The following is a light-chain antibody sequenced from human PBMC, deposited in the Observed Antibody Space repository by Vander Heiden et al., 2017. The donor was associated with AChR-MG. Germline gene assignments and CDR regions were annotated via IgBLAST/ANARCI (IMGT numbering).Light chain of an antibody. CDR2: GAS. J-gene: IGKJ1*01. CDR1: QSVSSSY. Sequence: ELVLTQSPGTLSLSPGERVTLSCRASQSVSSSYLAWYQQKPGQAPRLLIYGASSRATGIPDRFSGSGSGTDFTLTISRLEPEDFAVYYCQQYDRSWTFGQGTKVEIK. V-gene: IGKV3-20*01. CDR3: QQYDRSWT.